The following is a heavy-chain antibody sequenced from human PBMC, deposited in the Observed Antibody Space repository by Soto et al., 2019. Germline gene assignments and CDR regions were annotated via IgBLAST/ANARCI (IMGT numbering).Heavy chain of an antibody. CDR2: ISGSGTTA. J-gene: IGHJ3*02. CDR1: GFVFSSYA. Sequence: GGSLRLSCAASGFVFSSYAMSWGRQAPGKGLEWVSAISGSGTTAYYADSVKGRFIFSRDNPKNTMYPQMNSLRAEDTAVYFCAKTTDGWFSAFEIWGQGTVVTVSS. CDR3: AKTTDGWFSAFEI. D-gene: IGHD6-19*01. V-gene: IGHV3-23*01.